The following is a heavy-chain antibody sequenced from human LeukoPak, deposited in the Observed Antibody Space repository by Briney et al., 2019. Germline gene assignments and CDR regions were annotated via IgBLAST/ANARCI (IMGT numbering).Heavy chain of an antibody. Sequence: GGSLRLSCAASGFTFSTYWMSWVRQAPGKGPEWVANIKQDGSEKYYVDSVKGRFTISRDNAKNSLYVQMNSLRAEDTAVYYCARASGLGSTFDFWGQGTLVTVSS. CDR3: ARASGLGSTFDF. CDR2: IKQDGSEK. CDR1: GFTFSTYW. J-gene: IGHJ4*02. D-gene: IGHD3-10*01. V-gene: IGHV3-7*03.